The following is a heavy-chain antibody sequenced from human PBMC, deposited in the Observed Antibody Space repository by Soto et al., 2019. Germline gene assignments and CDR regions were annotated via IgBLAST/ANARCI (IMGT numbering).Heavy chain of an antibody. Sequence: GGFLRLSCAASGFTFDDYAMHWVRQAPGKGLEWVSGISWNSGSIGYADSVKGRFTISRDNAKNSLYLQMNSLRAEDTALYHCAKDSRDYGDYWGDIWGQGTMVTVSS. CDR3: AKDSRDYGDYWGDI. D-gene: IGHD4-17*01. CDR1: GFTFDDYA. CDR2: ISWNSGSI. V-gene: IGHV3-9*01. J-gene: IGHJ3*02.